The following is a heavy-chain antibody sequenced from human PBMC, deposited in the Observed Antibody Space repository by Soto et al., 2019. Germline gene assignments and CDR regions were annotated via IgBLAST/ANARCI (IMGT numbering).Heavy chain of an antibody. Sequence: GGSLRLSCEASGFTLRNYAMTWIRQAPGKGLEWVSLISANDVGTYYAESVKTRFTISTDQSRNTVYLQMDSLRADDTAIYYCAKAKNDYNWDNRPPFDYWGQGTLVTVSS. D-gene: IGHD1-20*01. CDR3: AKAKNDYNWDNRPPFDY. CDR2: ISANDVGT. CDR1: GFTLRNYA. V-gene: IGHV3-23*01. J-gene: IGHJ4*02.